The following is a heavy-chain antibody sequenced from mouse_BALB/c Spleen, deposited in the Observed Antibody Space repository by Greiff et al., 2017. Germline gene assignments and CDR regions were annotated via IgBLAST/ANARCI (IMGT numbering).Heavy chain of an antibody. CDR1: GYTFTDYW. CDR2: IDTSDSYT. J-gene: IGHJ2*01. V-gene: IGHV1-69*01. D-gene: IGHD4-1*01. CDR3: ARIWDGFDY. Sequence: VQLQQPGAELVMPGASVKMSCKASGYTFTDYWMHWVKQRPGQGLEWIGAIDTSDSYTSYNQKFKGKATLTVDESSSTAHMQLSSLTSEDSAVYYCARIWDGFDYWGQGTTLTVSS.